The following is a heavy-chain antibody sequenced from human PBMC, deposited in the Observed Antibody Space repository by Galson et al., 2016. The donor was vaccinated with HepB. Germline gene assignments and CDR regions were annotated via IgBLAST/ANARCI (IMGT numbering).Heavy chain of an antibody. CDR2: IYYSGST. V-gene: IGHV4-59*01. J-gene: IGHJ4*02. Sequence: ETLSLTCDVYGGSPSSYYWSWIRQPPGKGLEWIGNIYYSGSTNYNPSLKSRVTISIDTSKNQFSLKLSSVTAADTAVYYCARGIYSGNYLDYWGQGTLVTVSS. D-gene: IGHD1-26*01. CDR1: GGSPSSYY. CDR3: ARGIYSGNYLDY.